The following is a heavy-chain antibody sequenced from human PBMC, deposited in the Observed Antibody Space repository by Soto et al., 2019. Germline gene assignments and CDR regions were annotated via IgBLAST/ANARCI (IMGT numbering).Heavy chain of an antibody. CDR3: ARARTGIAAAGPIPGRYYYGMDV. CDR2: IYSGGST. Sequence: EVQLVESGGGLVQPGGSLRLSCAASGFTVSSNYMSWVRQAPGKGLEWVSVIYSGGSTYYADSVKGRFTISRHNSKNTRDLQMNSLRAEDTAVYYCARARTGIAAAGPIPGRYYYGMDVWGHGTTVTVSS. J-gene: IGHJ6*02. CDR1: GFTVSSNY. V-gene: IGHV3-53*04. D-gene: IGHD6-13*01.